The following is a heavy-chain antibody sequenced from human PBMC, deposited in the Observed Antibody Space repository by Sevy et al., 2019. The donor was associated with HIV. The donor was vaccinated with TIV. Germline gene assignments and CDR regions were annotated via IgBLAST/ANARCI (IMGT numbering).Heavy chain of an antibody. CDR1: GFTFSSAW. J-gene: IGHJ4*02. CDR3: TTDTSTGYFDWLLDFDY. D-gene: IGHD3-9*01. Sequence: GGSLRLSCAASGFTFSSAWMSWVRQAPGKGLEWVGRIQSKTDGGTTDYAASVKGRFTISRDDSVNTLYPQMNSLTTDDTAVYYCTTDTSTGYFDWLLDFDYWGQGTLVTVSS. V-gene: IGHV3-15*01. CDR2: IQSKTDGGTT.